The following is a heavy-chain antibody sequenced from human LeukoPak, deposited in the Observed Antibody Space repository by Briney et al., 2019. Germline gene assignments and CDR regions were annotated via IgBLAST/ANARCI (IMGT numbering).Heavy chain of an antibody. CDR3: ARVIGGDYYYYYMDV. CDR1: GGSISSSSYY. V-gene: IGHV4-39*07. Sequence: PSETLSLTCTVSGGSISSSSYYWGWVRQPPGKGLEWIGTIYYIGNTYYNPSLKSRVTISVDTSKNQFSLKLSSVTAADTAVYYCARVIGGDYYYYYMDVWGKGTTVTVSS. J-gene: IGHJ6*03. CDR2: IYYIGNT. D-gene: IGHD3-10*01.